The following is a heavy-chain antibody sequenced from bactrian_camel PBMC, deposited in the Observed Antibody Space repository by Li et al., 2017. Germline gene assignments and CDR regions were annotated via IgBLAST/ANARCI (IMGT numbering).Heavy chain of an antibody. V-gene: IGHV3S40*01. CDR1: GFTFSSHD. CDR2: IDTRDEIT. CDR3: AANTHGICTLEIDWYTF. Sequence: VQLVESGGALVQPGGSLRLSCAASGFTFSSHDMTWVRQAPGKGRGGVVAIDTRDEITGATDSAKGRFTISRDNAKNTVYLQMNSLGPEDTAMYYCAANTHGICTLEIDWYTFWGQGTQVTVS. J-gene: IGHJ4*01. D-gene: IGHD6*01.